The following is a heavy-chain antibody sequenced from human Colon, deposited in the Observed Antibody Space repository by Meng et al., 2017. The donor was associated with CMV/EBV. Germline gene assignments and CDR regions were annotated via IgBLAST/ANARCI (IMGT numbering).Heavy chain of an antibody. CDR2: IYPSGFP. V-gene: IGHV4-4*07. CDR3: ARAQYTYGYWIFDY. D-gene: IGHD5-18*01. J-gene: IGHJ4*02. Sequence: QGQLQESGPGLVKPSETLSLSCTVSGGSISSYYWSWIRQPAGKGLEWIGRIYPSGFPKYKPSLESRVTMSADTSKNQISLKLTPVTAADTAVYYCARAQYTYGYWIFDYWGQGTLVTVSS. CDR1: GGSISSYY.